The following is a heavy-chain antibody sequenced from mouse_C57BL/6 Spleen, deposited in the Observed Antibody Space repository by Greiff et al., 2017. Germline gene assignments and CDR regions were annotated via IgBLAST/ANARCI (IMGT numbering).Heavy chain of an antibody. D-gene: IGHD2-4*01. CDR1: GYTFTTYP. CDR2: FHPYNDDT. J-gene: IGHJ2*01. Sequence: QVQLKQSGAELVKPGASVKMSCKASGYTFTTYPIEWMKQNHGKSLEWIGNFHPYNDDTKYNEKFKGKATLTVEKSSSTVYWELSRLTSDDSAVYYCARGDYDYDRYYFDYWGQGTTLTVSS. V-gene: IGHV1-47*01. CDR3: ARGDYDYDRYYFDY.